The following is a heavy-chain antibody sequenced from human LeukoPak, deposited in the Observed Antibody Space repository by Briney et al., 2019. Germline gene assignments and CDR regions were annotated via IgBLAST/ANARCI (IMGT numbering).Heavy chain of an antibody. CDR1: GFTFGSYW. CDR2: IKQDGSEK. D-gene: IGHD5-24*01. V-gene: IGHV3-7*01. J-gene: IGHJ5*02. CDR3: ARVNKDGYNEVPNSVDP. Sequence: GGSLRLSCAASGFTFGSYWISWVRQAPGKRLEWVANIKQDGSEKYYVDSVKGRFTISRYNAKNSLYLQMNSLRAEDTAVYYCARVNKDGYNEVPNSVDPWGQGTLVTVSS.